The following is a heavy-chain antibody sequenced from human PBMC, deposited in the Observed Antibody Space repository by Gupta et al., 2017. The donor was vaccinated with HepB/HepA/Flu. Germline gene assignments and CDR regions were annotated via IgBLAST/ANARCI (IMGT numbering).Heavy chain of an antibody. J-gene: IGHJ3*02. Sequence: EVQLVESGGGLVQPGRSLRLSCAASGFKFNDYVMYWVRQAPGKGLELVSGISWNSDSIGYAGSVKGRFTISRDNAKNSLYLQMNSLSAEDTALYHCAKRIYCSSTSCPWAFDIWGQGTMVTVSS. V-gene: IGHV3-9*01. CDR1: GFKFNDYV. D-gene: IGHD2-2*01. CDR2: ISWNSDSI. CDR3: AKRIYCSSTSCPWAFDI.